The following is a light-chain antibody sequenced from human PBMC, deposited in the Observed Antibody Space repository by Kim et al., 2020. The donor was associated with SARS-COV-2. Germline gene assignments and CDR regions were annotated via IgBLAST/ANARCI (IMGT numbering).Light chain of an antibody. CDR3: AAWDDSLNGPV. CDR1: SSNIGSNT. Sequence: QSVLTQPPSASGTPGQRVAISCSGSSSNIGSNTVNWYQQLPGTAPKLLIYNNNQRPSGVPDRFSGSKSGISASLAISGLQSEDEADYYCAAWDDSLNGPVFGGGTKVTVL. J-gene: IGLJ3*02. V-gene: IGLV1-44*01. CDR2: NNN.